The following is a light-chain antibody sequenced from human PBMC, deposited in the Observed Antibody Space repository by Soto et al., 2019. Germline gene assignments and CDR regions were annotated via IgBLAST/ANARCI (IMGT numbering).Light chain of an antibody. CDR3: VLYMGSGIWV. CDR1: SGSVSTSFY. V-gene: IGLV8-61*01. J-gene: IGLJ3*02. Sequence: QTVVTQEPLFSVSPGGTVTLTCGLSSGSVSTSFYPSWYQQTPGQAPRTLIYTTYTRSSGVPDRFSGSILGNKAALTITGAQADDESDYYCVLYMGSGIWVFGGGTQLTVL. CDR2: TTY.